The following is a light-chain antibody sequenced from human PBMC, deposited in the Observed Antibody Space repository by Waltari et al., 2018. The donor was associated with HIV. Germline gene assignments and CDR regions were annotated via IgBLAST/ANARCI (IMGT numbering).Light chain of an antibody. Sequence: QSALTQPASASGSPGPSFPTSAIGAYNPVSCYQQHPGKAPKLIIYDVSNRPSGVSGRFSGSKSGNTASLTISGLQAEDEADYFCKSKTSSSTPCVFGTGTKVAVL. CDR3: KSKTSSSTPCV. V-gene: IGLV2-14*03. CDR1: SAIGAYNP. CDR2: DVS. J-gene: IGLJ1*01.